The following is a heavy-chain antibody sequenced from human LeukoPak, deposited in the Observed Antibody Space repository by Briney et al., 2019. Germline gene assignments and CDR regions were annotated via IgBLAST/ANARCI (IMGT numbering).Heavy chain of an antibody. V-gene: IGHV1-8*03. CDR3: ARGAYYYYMDV. J-gene: IGHJ6*03. CDR2: MNPNSGNT. CDR1: GYTFTSDD. Sequence: VASVKVSCKASGYTFTSDDINWVRQATGQGLEWMGWMNPNSGNTGYAQKFQGRVTITRNTSISTAYMELSSLRSEDTAVYYCARGAYYYYMDVWGKGTTVTVSS.